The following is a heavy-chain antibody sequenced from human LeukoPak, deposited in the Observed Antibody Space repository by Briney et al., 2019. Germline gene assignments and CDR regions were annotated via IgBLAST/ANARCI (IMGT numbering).Heavy chain of an antibody. CDR1: GFSFKDYY. CDR2: INVNGAAM. J-gene: IGHJ4*02. D-gene: IGHD6-13*01. V-gene: IGHV3-11*01. Sequence: PGGSLRLSRAASGFSFKDYYFSWIRQAPGKGLEWVSFINVNGAAMYYADSVKGRFTISRDNAKNSIYLEMNSLRAEDTAVYYCARGPRILAAGSYYFDYWGQGSLVTVSS. CDR3: ARGPRILAAGSYYFDY.